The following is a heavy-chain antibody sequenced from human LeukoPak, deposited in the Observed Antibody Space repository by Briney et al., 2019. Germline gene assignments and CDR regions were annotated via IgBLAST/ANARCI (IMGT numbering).Heavy chain of an antibody. CDR2: IYYSGST. V-gene: IGHV4-30-4*07. CDR3: ARDRLGSFYYFDY. D-gene: IGHD6-13*01. J-gene: IGHJ4*02. Sequence: SETLSLTCAVSGDSISRGGFSWSWIRQPPGKGLDRIGHIYYSGSTYYSPSLKSRLTISVDTSKNQFSLRLTSVTAADTAVYYCARDRLGSFYYFDYWGQGTLVTVSS. CDR1: GDSISRGGFS.